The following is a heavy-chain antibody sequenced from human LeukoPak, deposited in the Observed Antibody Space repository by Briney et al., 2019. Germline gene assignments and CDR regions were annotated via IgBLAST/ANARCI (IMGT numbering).Heavy chain of an antibody. J-gene: IGHJ3*02. V-gene: IGHV4-31*03. D-gene: IGHD6-13*01. Sequence: PSETLSLTCTVSGGSISSGGYYWSWIRQHPGKGLEWIGYIYYSGSTYYNPSLKSRVTISVDTSKNQFSLKLSSVTAVDTAVYYCARDSSSWGGDGAFDIWGQGTMVTVSS. CDR3: ARDSSSWGGDGAFDI. CDR2: IYYSGST. CDR1: GGSISSGGYY.